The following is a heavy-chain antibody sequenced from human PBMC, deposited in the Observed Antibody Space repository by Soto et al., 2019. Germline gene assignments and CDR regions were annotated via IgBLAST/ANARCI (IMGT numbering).Heavy chain of an antibody. D-gene: IGHD4-17*01. CDR3: ARDYASDYGDLNWLDP. CDR1: GFTVSSNY. J-gene: IGHJ5*02. CDR2: ISNSGSRT. V-gene: IGHV3-11*01. Sequence: RLSCAASGFTVSSNYMSWIRQAPGKGLEWISHISNSGSRTYYADSVKGRFTISRDNAKNSVYLQMSSLRVEDTAVYYCARDYASDYGDLNWLDPWGQGTLVTVSS.